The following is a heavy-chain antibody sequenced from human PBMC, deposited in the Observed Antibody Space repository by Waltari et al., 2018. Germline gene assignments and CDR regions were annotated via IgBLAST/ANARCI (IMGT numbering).Heavy chain of an antibody. Sequence: EVQLVQSGAEVKKPGATVKISCKASGYTFTDYYMHWVQQAPGKGLEWMGRVDPEDGETIYAEKFQGRVTITADTSTDTAYMELSSLRSEDTAVYYCATDLGYYGSGSYYTASFYFDPWGQGTLVTVSS. J-gene: IGHJ5*02. D-gene: IGHD3-10*01. V-gene: IGHV1-69-2*01. CDR2: VDPEDGET. CDR1: GYTFTDYY. CDR3: ATDLGYYGSGSYYTASFYFDP.